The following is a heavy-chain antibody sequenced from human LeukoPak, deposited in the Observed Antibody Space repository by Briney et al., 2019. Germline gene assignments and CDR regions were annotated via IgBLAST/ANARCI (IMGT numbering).Heavy chain of an antibody. D-gene: IGHD6-13*01. CDR1: GFTFSSYG. CDR3: ARDSSSTWYADY. V-gene: IGHV3-33*01. CDR2: IWYDGSNK. J-gene: IGHJ4*02. Sequence: PGGSLRLSCAASGFTFSSYGMHWVRQAPGKGLEWVALIWYDGSNKYYADSVKGRFTISRGNSNNTLYLQMNSLRAEDAAVYYCARDSSSTWYADYWGQGTLVTVSS.